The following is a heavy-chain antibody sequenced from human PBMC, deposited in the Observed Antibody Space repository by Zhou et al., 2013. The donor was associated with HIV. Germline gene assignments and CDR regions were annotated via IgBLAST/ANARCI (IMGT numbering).Heavy chain of an antibody. CDR1: GFMFSSYG. D-gene: IGHD3-9*01. J-gene: IGHJ4*02. CDR2: IWYDGSNK. Sequence: VQLVESGGGVVQPGRSLRLSCAASGFMFSSYGMHWVRQAPGKGLEWVAIIWYDGSNKYYADSVKGRFTISRDNSRNTLYLQMNSLRAEDSAVYYCAKADYDVLTGYPPPPGVDYWGQGTLVTVSS. CDR3: AKADYDVLTGYPPPPGVDY. V-gene: IGHV3-30*18.